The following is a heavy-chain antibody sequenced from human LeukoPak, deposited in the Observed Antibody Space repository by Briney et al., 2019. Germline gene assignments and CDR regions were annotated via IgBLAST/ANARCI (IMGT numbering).Heavy chain of an antibody. J-gene: IGHJ6*02. V-gene: IGHV3-53*01. Sequence: GGSLRLSCAASGFTVSSNYMSWVRQAPGKGLEGVSVIYSGGSTYYADSVKGRFTISRDNSKNTLYLQMNSLRAEDTAVYYCAREPPDYYYYGMDVWGQGTTATVSS. CDR3: AREPPDYYYYGMDV. CDR1: GFTVSSNY. CDR2: IYSGGST.